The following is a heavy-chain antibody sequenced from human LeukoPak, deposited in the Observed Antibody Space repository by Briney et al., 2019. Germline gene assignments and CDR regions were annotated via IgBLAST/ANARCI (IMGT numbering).Heavy chain of an antibody. J-gene: IGHJ5*02. Sequence: SETLSLTCTVSGGSITTYDWSWSWVRQPPGRGLEWIGYMSYSGSTTYNPSLESRVTISVDTSKNQFSLKLSSVTAADTAVYYCARDQDYSRGTAFDPWGQGTLVTVSS. CDR1: GGSITTYD. V-gene: IGHV4-59*12. CDR3: ARDQDYSRGTAFDP. D-gene: IGHD4-11*01. CDR2: MSYSGST.